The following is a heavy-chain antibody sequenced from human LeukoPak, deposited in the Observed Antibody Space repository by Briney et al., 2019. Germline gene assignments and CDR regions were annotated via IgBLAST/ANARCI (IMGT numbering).Heavy chain of an antibody. CDR2: IYPADSET. D-gene: IGHD2-15*01. V-gene: IGHV5-51*01. CDR1: GYSFTSYW. J-gene: IGHJ5*02. Sequence: GESLKISSKGSGYSFTSYWIAWVRQMPGKGLEWMRIIYPADSETRYSPSFQGQVTISADKSISTAYLQWSSLKASDTAMYYCARGEPHRSCSGVRCYLGLDPWGQGTLVTVSS. CDR3: ARGEPHRSCSGVRCYLGLDP.